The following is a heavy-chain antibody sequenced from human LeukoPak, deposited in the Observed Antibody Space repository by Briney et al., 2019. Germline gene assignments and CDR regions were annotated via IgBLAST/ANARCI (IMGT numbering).Heavy chain of an antibody. V-gene: IGHV1-8*03. CDR1: GYTFTSYD. J-gene: IGHJ5*02. CDR3: ARAPRITMVRGVIYWFDP. D-gene: IGHD3-10*01. CDR2: MNPNSGNT. Sequence: ASVKVSCKASGYTFTSYDINWVRQATGQGLEWMGWMNPNSGNTGYAQKFQGRVTITRNTSISTAYMELSSLRSEDTAVHYCARAPRITMVRGVIYWFDPWGQGTLVTVSS.